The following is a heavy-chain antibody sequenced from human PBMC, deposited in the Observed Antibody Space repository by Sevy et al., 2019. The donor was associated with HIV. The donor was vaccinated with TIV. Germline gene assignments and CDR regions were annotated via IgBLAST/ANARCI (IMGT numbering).Heavy chain of an antibody. CDR1: GSTLSKLS. CDR3: AAAREYYEDTSGYLDY. Sequence: GASVKVSCKVSGSTLSKLSMHWVRQAPGKGLEWMGRFDPEDGETIYSQKFQGRVTRTEDTSTDTAYMELSSLRSEDTAVYHCAAAREYYEDTSGYLDYWGQGTLVTVSS. V-gene: IGHV1-24*01. J-gene: IGHJ4*02. D-gene: IGHD3-22*01. CDR2: FDPEDGET.